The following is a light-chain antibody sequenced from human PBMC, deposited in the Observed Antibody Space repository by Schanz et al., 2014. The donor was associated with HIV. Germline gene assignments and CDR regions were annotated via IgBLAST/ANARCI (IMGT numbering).Light chain of an antibody. CDR1: QSVTSN. CDR2: GAS. J-gene: IGKJ1*01. V-gene: IGKV3-15*01. CDR3: QQYGSSPWT. Sequence: EIVMTQSPATLSVSPGERAALSCRASQSVTSNLAWYQQRPGQAPRLLIYGASTRAAGIPARFSGSGSGTDFTLSISRLEPEDFAVHYCQQYGSSPWTFGQGTKVESK.